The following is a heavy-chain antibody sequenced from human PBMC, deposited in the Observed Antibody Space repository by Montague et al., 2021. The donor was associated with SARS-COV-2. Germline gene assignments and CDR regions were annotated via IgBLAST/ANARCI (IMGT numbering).Heavy chain of an antibody. Sequence: SETLSLTCTVSGGSISSSSYYWGWIRQPPGKGLEWIGSIYYSGSTYYNPSLKSRVTISVDTSKNQFSLKLSSVTAADTAVYYCARHGKTRIAMIVVVIGYCDYGGQGTLGTVSS. J-gene: IGHJ4*02. CDR2: IYYSGST. V-gene: IGHV4-39*01. CDR1: GGSISSSSYY. D-gene: IGHD3-22*01. CDR3: ARHGKTRIAMIVVVIGYCDY.